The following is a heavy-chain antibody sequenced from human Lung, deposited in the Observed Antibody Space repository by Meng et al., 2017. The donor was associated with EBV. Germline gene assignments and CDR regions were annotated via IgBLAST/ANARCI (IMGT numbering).Heavy chain of an antibody. CDR2: INTNTGKP. CDR3: ARDSEAADY. J-gene: IGHJ4*02. Sequence: VQLVQSGFGLKKPGASVRISCKASGYHFTTYGMNWVRQAPGQGLEWMGWINTNTGKPTYAQGLTGRFVFSLDTSVSTAYLQISSLKAEDTAVYYCARDSEAADYWGQGTLVTVSS. D-gene: IGHD6-25*01. CDR1: GYHFTTYG. V-gene: IGHV7-4-1*02.